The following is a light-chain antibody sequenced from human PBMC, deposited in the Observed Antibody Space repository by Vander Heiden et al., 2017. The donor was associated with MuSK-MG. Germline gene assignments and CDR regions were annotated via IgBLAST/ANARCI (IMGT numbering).Light chain of an antibody. CDR3: QKYNSAPRT. CDR1: QGISNY. J-gene: IGKJ1*01. CDR2: TAS. V-gene: IGKV1-27*01. Sequence: DTQMTQSPSSLSASVGDRVTITCRASQGISNYLAWYQQKPGKVPKLLIYTASTLQSGVPSRFSGSGSGTDFTLTISSLQPEDVATYYCQKYNSAPRTFGQRTKVEIK.